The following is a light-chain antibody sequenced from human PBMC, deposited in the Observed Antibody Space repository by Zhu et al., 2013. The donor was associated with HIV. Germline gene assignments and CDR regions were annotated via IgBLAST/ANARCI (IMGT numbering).Light chain of an antibody. Sequence: QSALTQPASVSGSPGQSITISCTGTSSDVGAYNYVSWYQQHPGKAPKLMIYDVSNRPSGVSNRFSGSKSGNTASLTISGLQAEDEADYYCCSYAGTTTFRVFGGGTKLTVL. J-gene: IGLJ3*02. CDR3: CSYAGTTTFRV. CDR2: DVS. CDR1: SSDVGAYNY. V-gene: IGLV2-23*02.